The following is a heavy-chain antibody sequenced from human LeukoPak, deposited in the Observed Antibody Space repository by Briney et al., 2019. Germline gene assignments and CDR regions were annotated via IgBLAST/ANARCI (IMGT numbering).Heavy chain of an antibody. V-gene: IGHV1-18*01. Sequence: ASVKVPCKASGYTFTSYGISWVRQAPGQGLEWMGWISAYNGNTNYAQKLQGRVTMTTDTSTSTVYMELRSLRSDDTAVYYCARGGGDFWSGFYPYYYYGMDVWGQGTTVTVSS. D-gene: IGHD3-3*01. J-gene: IGHJ6*02. CDR3: ARGGGDFWSGFYPYYYYGMDV. CDR2: ISAYNGNT. CDR1: GYTFTSYG.